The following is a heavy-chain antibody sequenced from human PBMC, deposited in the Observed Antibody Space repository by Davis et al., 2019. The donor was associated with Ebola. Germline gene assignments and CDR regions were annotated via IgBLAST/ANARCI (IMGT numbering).Heavy chain of an antibody. CDR2: VYYSGTT. D-gene: IGHD3-3*01. V-gene: IGHV4-39*07. Sequence: MPSETLSLTCSVSGGSINSGTYYWGWVRQPPGKELEWVGTVYYSGTTYYNPSLKSRVTISVDRSKNQFSLKLSSVTAADTAVYYCARHYYDFWSGYQSTNWFDPWGQGTLVTVSS. CDR1: GGSINSGTYY. J-gene: IGHJ5*02. CDR3: ARHYYDFWSGYQSTNWFDP.